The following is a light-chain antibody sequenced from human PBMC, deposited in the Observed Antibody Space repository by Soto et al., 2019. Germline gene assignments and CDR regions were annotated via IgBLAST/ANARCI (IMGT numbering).Light chain of an antibody. CDR2: EVS. CDR3: CSYAGSGIVI. Sequence: QSVLTQPASVSGSPEQSITISCTGTSSDVGSYNLVSWYQQHPGKVPKLMIYEVSKRPSGVSNRFSGSKFGNTASLTISGLHAEDEADYYCCSYAGSGIVIFGGGTKLTVL. CDR1: SSDVGSYNL. V-gene: IGLV2-23*02. J-gene: IGLJ2*01.